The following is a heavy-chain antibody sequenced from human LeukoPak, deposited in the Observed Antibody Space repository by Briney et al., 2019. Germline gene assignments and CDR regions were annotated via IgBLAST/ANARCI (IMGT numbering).Heavy chain of an antibody. Sequence: GGSLRLSCAASGFTFSIYWMHWGRQAPGTGLVWVSRINSDGSSTSYADSVKGRFTISRDNAKNTLYLQMNSLRAEDTAVYYCARDEDWSGYYGAFDIWGQGTMLTVSS. CDR2: INSDGSST. J-gene: IGHJ3*02. CDR1: GFTFSIYW. V-gene: IGHV3-74*01. D-gene: IGHD3-3*01. CDR3: ARDEDWSGYYGAFDI.